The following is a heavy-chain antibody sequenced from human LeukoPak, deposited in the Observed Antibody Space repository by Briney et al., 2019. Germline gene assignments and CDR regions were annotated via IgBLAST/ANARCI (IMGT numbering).Heavy chain of an antibody. CDR1: GGSIRNDY. Sequence: SETLSLTCTVSGGSIRNDYWSWIRQPPGKGVEWIGYIYYGGTTDYNPSLKSRVIISLDTSKNQISLKLGSVTAADTAVYYCATSGVWYRFEYWGQGTLVTVSS. V-gene: IGHV4-59*08. CDR2: IYYGGTT. J-gene: IGHJ4*02. D-gene: IGHD3-10*01. CDR3: ATSGVWYRFEY.